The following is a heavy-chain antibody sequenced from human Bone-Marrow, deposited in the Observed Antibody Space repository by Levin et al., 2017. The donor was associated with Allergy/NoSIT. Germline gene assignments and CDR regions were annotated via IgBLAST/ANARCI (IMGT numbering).Heavy chain of an antibody. D-gene: IGHD3-22*01. V-gene: IGHV3-21*01. CDR3: AGAETYSYDGSGSEFDY. Sequence: PGGSLRLSCAGSGFTFSSYNMHWVRQAPGKGLEWVSSITSSSSYIYHADSVKGRFSISRDNAENSLYLQMNSLTVEDTAVYFCAGAETYSYDGSGSEFDYWGQGTLVTVSS. CDR2: ITSSSSYI. CDR1: GFTFSSYN. J-gene: IGHJ4*02.